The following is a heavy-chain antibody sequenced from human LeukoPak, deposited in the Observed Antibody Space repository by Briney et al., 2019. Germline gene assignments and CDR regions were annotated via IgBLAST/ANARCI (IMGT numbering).Heavy chain of an antibody. Sequence: GSSVKVSCKASGGTFSSYAISWVRQAPGQGLEWMGGIIPIFGTANYAQKFQGRVTITADESTSTAYMELSSLRSEDTAVYYCAGPDMIVGATPAYGMDVWGQGTTVTVSS. J-gene: IGHJ6*02. CDR2: IIPIFGTA. D-gene: IGHD1-26*01. CDR1: GGTFSSYA. CDR3: AGPDMIVGATPAYGMDV. V-gene: IGHV1-69*01.